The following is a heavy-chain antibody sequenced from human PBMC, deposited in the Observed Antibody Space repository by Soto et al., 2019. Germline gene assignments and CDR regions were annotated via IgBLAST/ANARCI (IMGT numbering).Heavy chain of an antibody. CDR2: SSATGAGT. J-gene: IGHJ3*02. D-gene: IGHD3-22*01. V-gene: IGHV3-23*01. Sequence: GGSLRLSCAASGFTFSSYGMTWVRQAPGKGLEWVSFSSATGAGTYYADSVKGRFTISRDNSRNTLYLQMNSLRAEDTAVYYCAKEERGYYYDSSGPKGAFDIWGQGTMVTVSS. CDR1: GFTFSSYG. CDR3: AKEERGYYYDSSGPKGAFDI.